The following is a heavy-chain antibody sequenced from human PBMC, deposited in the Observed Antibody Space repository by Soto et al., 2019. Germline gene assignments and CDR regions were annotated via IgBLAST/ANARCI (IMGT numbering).Heavy chain of an antibody. Sequence: GGSLRLSCAASGFTFGAYSLSWVRQAPGKGLEWVSSINPSGTDIHYADSVEGRFTISRDNARSSLYLQMISLRVDDTAVYYCARDCLTGDPREAFDCWGQGTLVTVSS. D-gene: IGHD7-27*01. V-gene: IGHV3-21*01. J-gene: IGHJ4*02. CDR1: GFTFGAYS. CDR2: INPSGTDI. CDR3: ARDCLTGDPREAFDC.